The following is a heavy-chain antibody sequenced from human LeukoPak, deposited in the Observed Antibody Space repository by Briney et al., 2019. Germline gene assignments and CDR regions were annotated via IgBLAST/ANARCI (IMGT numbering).Heavy chain of an antibody. CDR3: ARMSTVTSFDY. Sequence: SETLSLTCTVSGGSISSYYWSWIQQPPGKGLEWIGYIYHSGSTYYNPSLKSRVTISVDRSKNQFSLKLSSVTAGDTAVYYCARMSTVTSFDYWGQGTLVTVSS. CDR1: GGSISSYY. D-gene: IGHD4-17*01. CDR2: IYHSGST. J-gene: IGHJ4*02. V-gene: IGHV4-59*12.